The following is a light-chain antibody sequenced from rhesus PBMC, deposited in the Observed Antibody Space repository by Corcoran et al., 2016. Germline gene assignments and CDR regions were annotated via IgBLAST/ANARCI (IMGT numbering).Light chain of an antibody. CDR3: QQYYDNPLT. Sequence: DIQMTQSPSALSASVGDRVTISCRASQNINRNLAWYQQKPGKAPKPLIYTISSFKTGTPSRFSGSGSGTDFTLTISSLQPEDSAVYYCQQYYDNPLTFGGGTKVELK. J-gene: IGKJ4*01. V-gene: IGKV1S12*01. CDR2: TIS. CDR1: QNINRN.